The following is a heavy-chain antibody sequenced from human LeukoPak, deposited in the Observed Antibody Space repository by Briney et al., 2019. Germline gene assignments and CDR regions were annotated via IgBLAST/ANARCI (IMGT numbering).Heavy chain of an antibody. Sequence: ASVKVSCKASGYTFTTYGISWVRQAPGQGLEWMGWISAYNGNTNYAQKLQGRVTMTTDTSTSTAYMELRSLRSDDTAVYYCARGRGYSSSHGGYNWFDPWGQGTLVTVSS. V-gene: IGHV1-18*01. D-gene: IGHD6-13*01. CDR3: ARGRGYSSSHGGYNWFDP. J-gene: IGHJ5*02. CDR2: ISAYNGNT. CDR1: GYTFTTYG.